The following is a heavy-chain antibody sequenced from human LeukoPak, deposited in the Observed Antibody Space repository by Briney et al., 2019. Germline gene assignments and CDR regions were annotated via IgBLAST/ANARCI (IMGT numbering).Heavy chain of an antibody. D-gene: IGHD1-26*01. CDR1: GGSISSYY. J-gene: IGHJ4*02. CDR2: IYYSGTT. V-gene: IGHV4-59*08. Sequence: SETLSLTCSVSGGSISSYYWSWIRQSPGKGLEWIGYIYYSGTTDYNPSLKSRVTISVDTSKSQFSLKLSSVTAADTAVYYCARGGGSYYYFDYWGQGTLVTVSS. CDR3: ARGGGSYYYFDY.